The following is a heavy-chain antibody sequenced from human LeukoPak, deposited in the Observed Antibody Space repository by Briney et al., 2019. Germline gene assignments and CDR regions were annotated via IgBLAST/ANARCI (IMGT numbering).Heavy chain of an antibody. J-gene: IGHJ4*02. V-gene: IGHV5-51*01. CDR2: IYPGDSDT. Sequence: GGSLKISCKGSGYTFTNYWIGWVRQMPGKGLEWMGIIYPGDSDTRYSPSFQGQVTISADKSISTAYLQWSSLKASDTAIYYCARRSCAGGSCYAYWGQGTLVTVSS. D-gene: IGHD2-15*01. CDR3: ARRSCAGGSCYAY. CDR1: GYTFTNYW.